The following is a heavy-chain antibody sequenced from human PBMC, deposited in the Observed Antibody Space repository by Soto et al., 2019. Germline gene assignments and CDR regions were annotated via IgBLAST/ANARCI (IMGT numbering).Heavy chain of an antibody. CDR2: IYLSGGT. J-gene: IGHJ4*02. CDR3: SIGRLGGESFDF. V-gene: IGHV4-4*02. CDR1: SGSISSNNW. D-gene: IGHD2-15*01. Sequence: SETLSLTCAVSSGSISSNNWWTWVRQPPGKGLEWIGEIYLSGGTYYNPSLKSRVSMPVDESKNQFFLSLNSVTAADTAVYYCSIGRLGGESFDFRGTGTFVTVSS.